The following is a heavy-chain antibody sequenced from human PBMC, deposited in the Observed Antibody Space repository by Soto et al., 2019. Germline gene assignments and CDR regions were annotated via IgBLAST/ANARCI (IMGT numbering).Heavy chain of an antibody. D-gene: IGHD1-7*01. CDR1: GYTFTSYG. CDR3: ARDWYNWNYGNLLDVGGADY. V-gene: IGHV1-18*01. J-gene: IGHJ4*02. Sequence: QVQLVQSGAEVKKPGASVKVSCKASGYTFTSYGISWVRQAPGQGLEWMGWISAYNGNTNYAQKLQGRVTMTTDTSTSTAYMELRSLRSDDTAVYYCARDWYNWNYGNLLDVGGADYWGLGTLVTVSS. CDR2: ISAYNGNT.